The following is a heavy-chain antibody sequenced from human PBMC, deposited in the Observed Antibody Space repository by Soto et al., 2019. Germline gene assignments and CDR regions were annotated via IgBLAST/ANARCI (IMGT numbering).Heavy chain of an antibody. CDR3: ARGRYVDY. CDR1: GYEFTTYG. Sequence: QVHLVQSGAEVKKPGASVKVSCKGSGYEFTTYGITWVRQAPGQGLEWMAWISAHNGNTDYAQKLQGRVTVTRDTTTSTAYMELRSLRSDDTAMYYCARGRYVDYWGQGALVTVSS. J-gene: IGHJ4*02. CDR2: ISAHNGNT. D-gene: IGHD1-1*01. V-gene: IGHV1-18*01.